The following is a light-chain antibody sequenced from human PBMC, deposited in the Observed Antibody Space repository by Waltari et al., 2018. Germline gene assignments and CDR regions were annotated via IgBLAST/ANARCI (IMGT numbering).Light chain of an antibody. J-gene: IGLJ3*02. CDR3: CSYAGSYTWV. CDR2: DDN. CDR1: SIHVGTYNL. V-gene: IGLV2-23*01. Sequence: QSPLTQPASVSGSPGQSITPSCTGTSIHVGTYNLVSWYQQYPGKVPKVRNFDDNRRPSGVSDRFSGSKSGNTASLTISGVQAEDEADYYCCSYAGSYTWVFGGGTKLTVL.